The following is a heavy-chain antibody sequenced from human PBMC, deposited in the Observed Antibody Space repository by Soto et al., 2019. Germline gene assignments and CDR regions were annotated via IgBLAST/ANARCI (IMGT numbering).Heavy chain of an antibody. J-gene: IGHJ4*02. V-gene: IGHV1-2*02. CDR2: INPNSGGT. CDR3: ARGGVGSRNQSSSSGDY. Sequence: QVQLVQSGAEVEKHGASVKVSCKDTGYTFTGYYMHWVRQAHGQGLEWMGWINPNSGGTNYAQKYHGRVTITRDTSISTAYMELSRRRADDTAVYYYARGGVGSRNQSSSSGDYWLQGTVVTVSS. CDR1: GYTFTGYY. D-gene: IGHD6-6*01.